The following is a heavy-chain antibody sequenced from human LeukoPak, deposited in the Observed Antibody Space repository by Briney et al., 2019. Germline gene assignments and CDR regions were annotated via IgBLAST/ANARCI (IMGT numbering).Heavy chain of an antibody. CDR2: INPNSGGT. D-gene: IGHD1-14*01. V-gene: IGHV1-2*02. CDR1: GYTFTGYY. J-gene: IGHJ4*02. Sequence: ASVKVSRKASGYTFTGYYMHWVRQAPGQGLEWMGWINPNSGGTNYAQKFQGRVTMTRDTSISTAYMELSRLRSDDTAVYYCARAPEYGLYYFDYWGQGTLVTVSS. CDR3: ARAPEYGLYYFDY.